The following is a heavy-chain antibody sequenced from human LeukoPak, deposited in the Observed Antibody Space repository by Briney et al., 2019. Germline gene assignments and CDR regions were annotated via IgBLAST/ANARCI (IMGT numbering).Heavy chain of an antibody. CDR3: ASQGTGYHSV. Sequence: PGASLRLSCAASGFTFNTYPMSWVRQAPGKGLEWVSSISENGAGTYYADSAKGRFTISRDNSRNTMYLQMHSLRVGDTAVYYCASQGTGYHSVWGQGTLVTVSS. J-gene: IGHJ4*02. V-gene: IGHV3-23*01. D-gene: IGHD3/OR15-3a*01. CDR2: ISENGAGT. CDR1: GFTFNTYP.